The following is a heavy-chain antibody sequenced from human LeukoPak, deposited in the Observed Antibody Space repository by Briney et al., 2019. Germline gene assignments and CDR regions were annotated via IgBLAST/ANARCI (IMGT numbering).Heavy chain of an antibody. CDR3: ARRIYYYDRSGYYLDY. V-gene: IGHV1-69*13. J-gene: IGHJ4*02. CDR1: GGTFSSYA. Sequence: SVKVSCKASGGTFSSYAISWVRQAPGQGLEWMGGIIPIFGTANYAQKFQGRGTITADESTSTAYMELSSLRSEDTAVYYCARRIYYYDRSGYYLDYWGQETLVTVSS. CDR2: IIPIFGTA. D-gene: IGHD3-22*01.